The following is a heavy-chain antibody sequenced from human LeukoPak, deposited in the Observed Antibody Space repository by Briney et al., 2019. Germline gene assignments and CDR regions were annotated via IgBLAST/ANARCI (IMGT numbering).Heavy chain of an antibody. CDR2: INTNTGNP. D-gene: IGHD3-10*01. Sequence: ASVKVSCKASGYTFTSHGMNRVRQAPGQGLEWMGWINTNTGNPTYAQGFTGRFVFSLDTSVSTAYLQISSLKAEDTAVYYCARDFSYYGSGSYAPSDYWGQGTLVTVSS. J-gene: IGHJ4*02. CDR3: ARDFSYYGSGSYAPSDY. CDR1: GYTFTSHG. V-gene: IGHV7-4-1*02.